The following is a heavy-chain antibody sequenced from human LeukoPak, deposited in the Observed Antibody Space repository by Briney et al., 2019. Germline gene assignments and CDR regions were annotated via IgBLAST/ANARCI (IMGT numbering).Heavy chain of an antibody. CDR2: IYYSGGT. D-gene: IGHD5-12*01. CDR1: GGSISSGGYY. V-gene: IGHV4-31*03. Sequence: SQTLSLTCTVSGGSISSGGYYWSWIRQHPGKGLEWIGYIYYSGGTYYNPSLKSRVTISVDTSKNQFSLKLSSVTAADTAVYYCARGIPDSGYVSHWGQGTLVTVSS. J-gene: IGHJ4*02. CDR3: ARGIPDSGYVSH.